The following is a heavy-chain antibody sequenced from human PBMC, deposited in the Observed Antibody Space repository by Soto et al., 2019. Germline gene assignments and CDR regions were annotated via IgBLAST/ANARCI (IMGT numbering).Heavy chain of an antibody. CDR2: IIPIHGVT. Sequence: QVQLVQSGAEVKEPGSSVTVSCETSGGIFSIYTITWVRQAPGQGLEWMGRIIPIHGVTTYAQKFQGRFTITADTSTNIAYMELSRLRSDDTAMYYCARGVTVAGTSSYWYFDLWGRGTLVTVSS. J-gene: IGHJ2*01. D-gene: IGHD6-19*01. V-gene: IGHV1-69*02. CDR3: ARGVTVAGTSSYWYFDL. CDR1: GGIFSIYT.